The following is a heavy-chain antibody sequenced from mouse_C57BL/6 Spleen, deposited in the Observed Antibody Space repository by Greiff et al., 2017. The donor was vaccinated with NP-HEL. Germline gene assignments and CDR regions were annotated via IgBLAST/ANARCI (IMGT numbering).Heavy chain of an antibody. D-gene: IGHD1-1*01. CDR3: ARSSYWYFDV. Sequence: QVQLQQPGAELVKPGASVEMSCKASGYTFTSYWMTWVKQRPGQGLEWIGDIYPGSGSTNYNEKFKSKATLTVDTSSSTAYMQLSSLTSEDSAVYYWARSSYWYFDVWGTGTTVTVSS. CDR1: GYTFTSYW. J-gene: IGHJ1*03. CDR2: IYPGSGST. V-gene: IGHV1-55*01.